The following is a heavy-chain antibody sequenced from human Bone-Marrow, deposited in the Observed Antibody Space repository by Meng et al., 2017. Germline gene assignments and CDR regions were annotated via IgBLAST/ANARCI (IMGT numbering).Heavy chain of an antibody. V-gene: IGHV1-8*03. J-gene: IGHJ6*02. CDR2: MNPNSGNT. CDR1: GYTFTSYD. CDR3: ARGGYSSSWYLSLGYYYYGMDV. D-gene: IGHD6-13*01. Sequence: ASVKVSCKASGYTFTSYDINWVRQATGQGLEWMGWMNPNSGNTGYAQKFQGRVTITRNTSISTAYMEPSSLRSEDTAVYYCARGGYSSSWYLSLGYYYYGMDVWGLGTTVTVSS.